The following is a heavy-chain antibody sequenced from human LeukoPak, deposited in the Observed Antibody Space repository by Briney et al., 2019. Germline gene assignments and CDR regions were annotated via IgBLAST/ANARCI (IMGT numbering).Heavy chain of an antibody. J-gene: IGHJ4*02. CDR3: ARDREWELYYFDY. D-gene: IGHD1-26*01. CDR1: GFTFSSYA. Sequence: AGGSLRLSCAASGFTFSSYAMHWVRQAPGKGLEWAAVISYDGSNKYYADSVKGRFTISRDNSKNTLYLQMNSLRAEDTAVYYCARDREWELYYFDYWGQGTLVTVSS. V-gene: IGHV3-30*04. CDR2: ISYDGSNK.